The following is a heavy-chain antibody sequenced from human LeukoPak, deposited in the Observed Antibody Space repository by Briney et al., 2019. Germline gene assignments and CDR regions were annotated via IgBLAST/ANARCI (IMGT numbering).Heavy chain of an antibody. J-gene: IGHJ4*02. CDR1: GFTFSSYS. CDR3: AREPQQLVVVDY. CDR2: ISSSSSYI. D-gene: IGHD6-6*01. Sequence: GGSLRLSCAASGFTFSSYSMNWVRQAPGKGLEWVSSISSSSSYIYYADSVKGRFTISRDNAKNSLYLQMNSLRAEDTAVYYCAREPQQLVVVDYWGQGTLVTVSS. V-gene: IGHV3-21*01.